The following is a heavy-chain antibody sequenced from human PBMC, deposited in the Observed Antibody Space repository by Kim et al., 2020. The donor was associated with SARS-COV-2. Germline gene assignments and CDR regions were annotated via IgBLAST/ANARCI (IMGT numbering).Heavy chain of an antibody. CDR3: AKDHRYYDFWSGYLNPAYYYYYYMDV. V-gene: IGHV3-30*18. CDR2: ISYDGSNK. CDR1: GFTFSSYV. Sequence: GGSLRLSCAASGFTFSSYVMHWVRQAPGKGLEWVAVISYDGSNKYYADSVKGRFTISRDNSKNTLYLQMNSLRAEDTAVYYCAKDHRYYDFWSGYLNPAYYYYYYMDVWGKGTTVTVSS. J-gene: IGHJ6*03. D-gene: IGHD3-3*01.